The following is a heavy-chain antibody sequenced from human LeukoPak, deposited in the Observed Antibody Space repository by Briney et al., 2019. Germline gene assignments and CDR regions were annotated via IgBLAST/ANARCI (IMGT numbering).Heavy chain of an antibody. CDR1: GVSISSFY. CDR2: IYQGGRT. J-gene: IGHJ4*02. D-gene: IGHD5-18*01. V-gene: IGHV4-59*01. Sequence: SETLSLTCTVSGVSISSFYWSWVRQPPGEGLEGSGYIYQGGRTDYSPSLKSRVTISVNTSKNQLSLRLSSVATAETAVYYCLRAGGGYSFDSRGRGTLVTVSS. CDR3: LRAGGGYSFDS.